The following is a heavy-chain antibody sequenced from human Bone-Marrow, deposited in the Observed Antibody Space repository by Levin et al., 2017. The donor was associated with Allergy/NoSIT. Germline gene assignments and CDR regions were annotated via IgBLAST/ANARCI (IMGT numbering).Heavy chain of an antibody. CDR2: ISSSSSYI. Sequence: PGGSLRLSCAASGFTFSSYTMNWVRQAPGKGLEWVSSISSSSSYIYYADSVKGRFTISRDNAKNSLYLQMNSLRAEDTAVYYCARDIGEGSYIYYYYGMDVWGQGTTVTVSS. V-gene: IGHV3-21*01. D-gene: IGHD1-26*01. CDR3: ARDIGEGSYIYYYYGMDV. CDR1: GFTFSSYT. J-gene: IGHJ6*02.